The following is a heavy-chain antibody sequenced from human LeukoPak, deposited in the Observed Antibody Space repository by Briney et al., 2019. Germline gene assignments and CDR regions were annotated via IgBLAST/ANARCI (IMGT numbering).Heavy chain of an antibody. CDR1: GFTFSGSA. Sequence: PGGSLRLSCAASGFTFSGSAMHWVRQASGKGLEWVGRIRSKANSYATAYAASVKGRFTISRDDSKNTSYLQMNSLKTEDTAVYYCTRILVTTYWGQGTLVTVSS. CDR2: IRSKANSYAT. J-gene: IGHJ4*02. D-gene: IGHD4-17*01. V-gene: IGHV3-73*01. CDR3: TRILVTTY.